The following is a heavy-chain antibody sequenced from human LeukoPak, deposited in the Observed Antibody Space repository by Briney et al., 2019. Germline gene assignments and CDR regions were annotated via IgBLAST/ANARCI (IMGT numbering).Heavy chain of an antibody. D-gene: IGHD5-18*01. V-gene: IGHV3-7*01. CDR3: AREGTSGYHYFDY. CDR1: GFTFSAHR. Sequence: PGGSLRLSCTVSGFTFSAHRMSWVRQAPGKGLEWVANIYQGGSETHYVDSVKGRFTISRDNAKNSLYLHLSSLRAEDTAVYYCAREGTSGYHYFDYWGQGALVTVSS. CDR2: IYQGGSET. J-gene: IGHJ4*02.